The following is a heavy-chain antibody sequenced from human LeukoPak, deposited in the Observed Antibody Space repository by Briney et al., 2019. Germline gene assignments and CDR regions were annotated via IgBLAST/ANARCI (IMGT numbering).Heavy chain of an antibody. V-gene: IGHV3-7*01. D-gene: IGHD1-26*01. CDR2: IKQDESEK. CDR3: ARPSLNSGSYFDN. CDR1: GFTFSTYW. Sequence: GGSLRLSCASSGFTFSTYWMSWVRQTPGKGLEWVANIKQDESEKYYVDSVKGRFTISRDNARNSLYLQMNSLRAEDTAVYYCARPSLNSGSYFDNWGQGTLVTVSS. J-gene: IGHJ4*02.